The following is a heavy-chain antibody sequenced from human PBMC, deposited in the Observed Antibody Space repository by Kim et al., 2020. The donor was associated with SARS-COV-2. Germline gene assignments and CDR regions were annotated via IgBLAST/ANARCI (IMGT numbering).Heavy chain of an antibody. Sequence: PSFQGHVTISADKSISTAYLQWSSLNASDTAMYYCARQAWGSTAPNWFDPWGQGTLVTVSS. CDR3: ARQAWGSTAPNWFDP. D-gene: IGHD7-27*01. J-gene: IGHJ5*02. V-gene: IGHV5-10-1*01.